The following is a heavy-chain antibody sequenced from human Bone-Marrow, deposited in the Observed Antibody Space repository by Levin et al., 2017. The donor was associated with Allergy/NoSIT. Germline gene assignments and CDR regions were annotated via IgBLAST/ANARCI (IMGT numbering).Heavy chain of an antibody. Sequence: RGESLKISCAASGFSFTTYSMNWVRQAPGKGLEWVSYISSDSTTIYYADSVKGRFTISRDNVKNSLYLQMNSLRDEDTAVYYCASGCSSVDCVWYFDYWGQGTLAIVSS. CDR2: ISSDSTTI. D-gene: IGHD2-21*01. CDR1: GFSFTTYS. V-gene: IGHV3-48*02. CDR3: ASGCSSVDCVWYFDY. J-gene: IGHJ4*02.